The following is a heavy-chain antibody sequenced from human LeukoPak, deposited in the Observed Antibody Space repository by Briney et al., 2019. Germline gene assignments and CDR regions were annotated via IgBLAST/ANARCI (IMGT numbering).Heavy chain of an antibody. V-gene: IGHV1-18*01. Sequence: ASVKVSCKASGYTFTSYAISWVRQAPGQGLEWMGWISGYNGNTKYAQKVQGRVTMTTDTSTSTAYMELRSLRSDDTAVYYCARGYSYGSDHYYGMDVWGQGTTVTVSS. CDR2: ISGYNGNT. D-gene: IGHD5-18*01. CDR3: ARGYSYGSDHYYGMDV. J-gene: IGHJ6*02. CDR1: GYTFTSYA.